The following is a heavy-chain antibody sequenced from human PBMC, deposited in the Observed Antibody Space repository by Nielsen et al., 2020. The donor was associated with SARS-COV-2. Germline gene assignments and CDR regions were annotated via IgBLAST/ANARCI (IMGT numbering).Heavy chain of an antibody. J-gene: IGHJ6*03. CDR2: VSHSGSI. D-gene: IGHD5-12*01. V-gene: IGHV4-4*02. Sequence: SDTLSLTCAVSGGFFSSNDWWTWVRQSPGKGFAWLGEVSHSGSISYNPSLKSRVTLSMDKSKRQFSLRLASVFAADTAVYFCSRGDLVVVPSPNLGLGPFFYYSYLDIWGKGTTVIVSS. CDR1: GGFFSSNDW. CDR3: SRGDLVVVPSPNLGLGPFFYYSYLDI.